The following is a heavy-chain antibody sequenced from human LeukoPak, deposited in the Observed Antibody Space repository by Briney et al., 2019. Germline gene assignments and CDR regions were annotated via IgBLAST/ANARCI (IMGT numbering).Heavy chain of an antibody. Sequence: PSETLSLTCAVYGGSFSGYYWSWTRQPPGKGLEWIGEINHSGSTNYNPSLKSRVTISVDTSKNQFSLKLSSVTAADTAVYYCARYPVTTGIDYWGQGTLVTVSS. CDR1: GGSFSGYY. CDR3: ARYPVTTGIDY. CDR2: INHSGST. J-gene: IGHJ4*02. D-gene: IGHD4-11*01. V-gene: IGHV4-34*01.